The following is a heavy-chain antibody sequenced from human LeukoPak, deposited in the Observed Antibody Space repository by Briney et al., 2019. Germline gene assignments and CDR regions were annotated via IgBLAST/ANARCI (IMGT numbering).Heavy chain of an antibody. CDR3: ARGLGYCSSTSCYSGGPGWFDP. V-gene: IGHV4-59*01. CDR2: IYYSGST. CDR1: GGSISSYY. Sequence: SETLSLTCTVSGGSISSYYWSWIRQPPGKGLEWIGYIYYSGSTNYNPSLKSRVTISVDTSKNQFSLKLSSVTAADTAVYYCARGLGYCSSTSCYSGGPGWFDPWGQGTLVTVSS. J-gene: IGHJ5*02. D-gene: IGHD2-2*01.